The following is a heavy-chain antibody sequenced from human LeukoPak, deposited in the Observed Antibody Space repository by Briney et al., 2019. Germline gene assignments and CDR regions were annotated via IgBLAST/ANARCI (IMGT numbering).Heavy chain of an antibody. CDR2: IYYSGGT. CDR3: ARGAYFDSSGIDAFDI. V-gene: IGHV4-59*01. D-gene: IGHD3-22*01. J-gene: IGHJ3*02. CDR1: GGSISSYY. Sequence: SETLSLTCTVSGGSISSYYWSWLRQPPGKGLEWIAYIYYSGGTNYNPSLKSRVTISVDTSKNQFSLKLSSVTAADTAVYYCARGAYFDSSGIDAFDIWGQGTMVTVSS.